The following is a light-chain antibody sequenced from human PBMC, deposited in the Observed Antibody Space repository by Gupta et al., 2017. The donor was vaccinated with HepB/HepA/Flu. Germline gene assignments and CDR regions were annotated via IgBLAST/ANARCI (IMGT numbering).Light chain of an antibody. CDR2: KAS. V-gene: IGKV1-5*03. Sequence: DIQMTQSPSTLSASVGDRVTITCRASQSINNWLAWYQQKPGKAPKLLIYKASTLESGVPSRCSGRGSGTEFTLTISSLQPDDFATYYCQQDNSNSDTFGQGTKVE. CDR1: QSINNW. CDR3: QQDNSNSDT. J-gene: IGKJ1*01.